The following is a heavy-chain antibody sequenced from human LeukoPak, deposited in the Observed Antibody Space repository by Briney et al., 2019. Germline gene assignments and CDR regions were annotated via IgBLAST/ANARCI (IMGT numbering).Heavy chain of an antibody. J-gene: IGHJ4*02. V-gene: IGHV4-34*01. CDR1: GGSFSGYY. CDR3: ARGRDYDILTGPRYYFDY. Sequence: SETLSLTCAVYGGSFSGYYWSWIRQPPGKGLEWIGEIKHSGSTNYNPSLKSRVTISVDTSKNQFSLKLSSVTAADTAVYYCARGRDYDILTGPRYYFDYWGQGTLVTVSS. D-gene: IGHD3-9*01. CDR2: IKHSGST.